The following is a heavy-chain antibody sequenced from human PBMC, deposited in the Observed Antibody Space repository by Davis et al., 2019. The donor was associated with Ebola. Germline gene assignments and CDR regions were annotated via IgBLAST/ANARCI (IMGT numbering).Heavy chain of an antibody. V-gene: IGHV4-31*11. Sequence: MPSETLSLTCAVSGGFVSSGGYSWSWIRQHPGKGLEWIGYIYYSGSTYYNPSLKSRVTISVDTSKNQFSLKLSSVTAADTAVYYCARETEKYYYDSSGYWTLYYFDYWGQGTLVTVSS. CDR2: IYYSGST. J-gene: IGHJ4*02. CDR3: ARETEKYYYDSSGYWTLYYFDY. D-gene: IGHD3-22*01. CDR1: GGFVSSGGYS.